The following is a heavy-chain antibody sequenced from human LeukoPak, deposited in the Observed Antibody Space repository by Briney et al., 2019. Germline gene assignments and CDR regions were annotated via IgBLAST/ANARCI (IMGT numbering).Heavy chain of an antibody. V-gene: IGHV3-23*01. CDR3: AKTAGSNWSFDY. D-gene: IGHD6-13*01. Sequence: GGSLRLSCAAPGFTFRNYAMSWVRQAPGKGLEWVSAISGSDGRSHYADSVKGLFTTSRDNSKNTLWLQMNSLRAEDAAVYYCAKTAGSNWSFDYWGQGTLVTVSS. CDR2: ISGSDGRS. CDR1: GFTFRNYA. J-gene: IGHJ4*02.